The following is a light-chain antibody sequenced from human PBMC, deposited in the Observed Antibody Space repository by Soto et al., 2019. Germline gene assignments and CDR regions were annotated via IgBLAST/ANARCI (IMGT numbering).Light chain of an antibody. V-gene: IGKV3-11*01. CDR1: QSVSGY. CDR2: DAS. Sequence: EMVLTQSPATLSLSPGNRATLSCRARQSVSGYLAWYQQKPGQAPRLLIYDASNRATGIPARFSGSGSGTDVTLPITSLEPEDFAGYYCQQRSNWPSTFGGGTKVEI. CDR3: QQRSNWPST. J-gene: IGKJ4*01.